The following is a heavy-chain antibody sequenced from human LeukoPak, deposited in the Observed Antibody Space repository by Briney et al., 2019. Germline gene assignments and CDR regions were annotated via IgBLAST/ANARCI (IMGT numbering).Heavy chain of an antibody. CDR1: GYTFTSYY. CDR2: INPSGGST. V-gene: IGHV1-46*01. D-gene: IGHD5-12*01. J-gene: IGHJ4*02. CDR3: ASVSSGYEGSDY. Sequence: GASVKVSCKASGYTFTSYYMHWVRQAPGQGLEWMGIINPSGGSTTYAQKFQGRVTMTRDTSTSTVHMELSSLRSEDTAVYYCASVSSGYEGSDYWGQGTLVTVSS.